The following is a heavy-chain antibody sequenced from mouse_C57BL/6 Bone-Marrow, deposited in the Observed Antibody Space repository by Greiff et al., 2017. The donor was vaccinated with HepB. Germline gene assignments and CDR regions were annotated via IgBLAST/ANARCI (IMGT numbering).Heavy chain of an antibody. CDR1: GFTIKNTY. J-gene: IGHJ3*01. V-gene: IGHV14-3*01. CDR2: IDPANGNT. D-gene: IGHD1-1*02. CDR3: ALFNDGGVAEFAY. Sequence: EVQLQESVAELVRPGASVTLSCSASGFTIKNTYMHWVKQRPEQGLEWIGRIDPANGNTNYAPKFQGKATITADTSSNTAYLQLSSLTSEDTAIYYGALFNDGGVAEFAYWGQGTLVTVSA.